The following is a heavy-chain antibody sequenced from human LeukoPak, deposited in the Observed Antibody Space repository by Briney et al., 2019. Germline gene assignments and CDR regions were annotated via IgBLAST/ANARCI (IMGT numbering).Heavy chain of an antibody. Sequence: GGSLRLSCAASGFTFISYDVYGVRQAPGKGLEGVSAIGTAGDTYYPGSVKGRFTISRENAKNSLYLQMNSLRVGDTAVYYCVRGPYCSGGSCYGHFDHWGQGTLVTASS. V-gene: IGHV3-13*01. CDR1: GFTFISYD. J-gene: IGHJ4*02. CDR2: IGTAGDT. CDR3: VRGPYCSGGSCYGHFDH. D-gene: IGHD2-15*01.